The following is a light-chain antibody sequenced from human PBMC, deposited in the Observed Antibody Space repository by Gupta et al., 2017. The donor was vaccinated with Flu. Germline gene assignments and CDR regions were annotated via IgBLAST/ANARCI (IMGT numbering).Light chain of an antibody. Sequence: GQSITISCTGTSSDVGGYNYVSWYQQHPGKAPKLMIYEVSNRPSGVSNRFSGSKSGNTASLTISGLQAEDEADYYCSSYTSSSTLYVFGTGTKVTVL. CDR2: EVS. CDR1: SSDVGGYNY. V-gene: IGLV2-14*01. CDR3: SSYTSSSTLYV. J-gene: IGLJ1*01.